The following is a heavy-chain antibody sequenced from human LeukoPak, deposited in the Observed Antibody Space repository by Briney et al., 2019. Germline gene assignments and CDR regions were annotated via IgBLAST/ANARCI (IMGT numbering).Heavy chain of an antibody. J-gene: IGHJ5*02. D-gene: IGHD5-18*01. CDR2: INHSGST. CDR1: GGSFSGYY. Sequence: SETLSLTCAVYGGSFSGYYWSWIRQPPGKGLEWIGEINHSGSTNYHPSLKSRVTISVDTSKNQFSLKLSSVTAADTAVYYCARSSGYSYGQWGAWGQGTLVTVSS. CDR3: ARSSGYSYGQWGA. V-gene: IGHV4-34*01.